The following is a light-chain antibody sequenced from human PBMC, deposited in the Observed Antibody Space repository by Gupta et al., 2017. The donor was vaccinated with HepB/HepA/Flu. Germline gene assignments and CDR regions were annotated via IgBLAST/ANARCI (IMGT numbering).Light chain of an antibody. V-gene: IGKV1-33*01. Sequence: IQMTQSPSSLSASVGDRVTITCQASQDISNYLNWYQQKPGKAPKLLIYDASNLETGVPSRFSGSGSGTDFTFTISSLQPEDVATYYCLQDDNLPNTFGRGTKLEIK. CDR2: DAS. J-gene: IGKJ4*01. CDR1: QDISNY. CDR3: LQDDNLPNT.